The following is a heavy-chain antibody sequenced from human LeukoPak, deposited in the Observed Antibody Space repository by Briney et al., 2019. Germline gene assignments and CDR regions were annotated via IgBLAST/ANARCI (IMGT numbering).Heavy chain of an antibody. D-gene: IGHD1-7*01. J-gene: IGHJ1*01. CDR1: GFTFSSYS. CDR3: ARERGNWNYAYFQH. Sequence: GGSLRLSCAASGFTFSSYSMNWVRQAPGKGLEWVSSISSSSSYIYYADSVKGRFTISRDNAKNSLYLQMNSLRAEDTAVYYCARERGNWNYAYFQHWGQGTLVTVSS. V-gene: IGHV3-21*01. CDR2: ISSSSSYI.